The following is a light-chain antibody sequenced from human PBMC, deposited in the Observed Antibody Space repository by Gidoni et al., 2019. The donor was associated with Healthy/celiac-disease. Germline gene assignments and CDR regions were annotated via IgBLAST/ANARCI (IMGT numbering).Light chain of an antibody. Sequence: IQMTQSPSSLSASVGDRVTITCRTSQSISSYLNWYQQKPGKAPKLLIYAASSLESGVPSRFSGSGSGTDFTLTISSLQPEDFATYYCQQSYSTPPYTFGPGTKLEIQ. CDR1: QSISSY. CDR2: AAS. J-gene: IGKJ2*01. V-gene: IGKV1-39*01. CDR3: QQSYSTPPYT.